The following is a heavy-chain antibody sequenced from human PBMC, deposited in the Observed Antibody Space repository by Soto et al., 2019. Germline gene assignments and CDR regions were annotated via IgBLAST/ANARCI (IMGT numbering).Heavy chain of an antibody. CDR3: AKDMATGPF. V-gene: IGHV3-30*18. D-gene: IGHD5-12*01. CDR2: ISYDGSNK. J-gene: IGHJ4*02. CDR1: GFTFSSYG. Sequence: QVQLVESGGGVVQPGRSLRLSCAASGFTFSSYGMHWVRQAPGKGLEWVAVISYDGSNKYYADSVKGQFTISRDNSKNTLYLQMNSLRAEDTAVYYCAKDMATGPFWGQGTLVTVSS.